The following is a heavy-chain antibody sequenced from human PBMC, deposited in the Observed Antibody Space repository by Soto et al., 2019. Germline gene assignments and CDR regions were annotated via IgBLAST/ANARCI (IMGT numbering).Heavy chain of an antibody. CDR1: GGSFSGYY. J-gene: IGHJ5*02. CDR2: IDHSGYT. CDR3: ARVRDWFDP. D-gene: IGHD3-3*01. Sequence: XGTLSLTCAVYGGSFSGYYWNWIRQPPGKGLEWIGEIDHSGYTNYNPSLKSRVTISVDTSKKQFSLRLTSVTAADTAVYYCARVRDWFDPWGQGTLVTVPS. V-gene: IGHV4-34*01.